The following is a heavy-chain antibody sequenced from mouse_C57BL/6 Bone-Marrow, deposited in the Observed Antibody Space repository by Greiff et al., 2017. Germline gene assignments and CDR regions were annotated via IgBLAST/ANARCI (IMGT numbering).Heavy chain of an antibody. V-gene: IGHV1-69*01. CDR2: IDPSDSYT. Sequence: QVQLQQPGAELVMPGASVKLSCKASGYTFTSYWMHWVKQRPGQGLEWIGEIDPSDSYTNYNQQFKGKSTLTVDKSSSTAYMQLSSLTSEDSAVYYCARSTVVATDYWGQGTTLTVSS. D-gene: IGHD1-1*01. CDR1: GYTFTSYW. CDR3: ARSTVVATDY. J-gene: IGHJ2*01.